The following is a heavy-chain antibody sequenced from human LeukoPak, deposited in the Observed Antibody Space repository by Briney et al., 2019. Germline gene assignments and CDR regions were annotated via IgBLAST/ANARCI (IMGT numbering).Heavy chain of an antibody. D-gene: IGHD1-26*01. CDR1: GYTFTDYY. V-gene: IGHV1-69-2*01. J-gene: IGHJ4*02. Sequence: ASVKVSCXVSGYTFTDYYMHWVQQAPGKGLEWMGLVDPEDGETIYAEKFRGRVTITADTSTDTAYMELSSLRSEDTAVYYCATAWEDQAYYFDYWGQGTLVTVSS. CDR2: VDPEDGET. CDR3: ATAWEDQAYYFDY.